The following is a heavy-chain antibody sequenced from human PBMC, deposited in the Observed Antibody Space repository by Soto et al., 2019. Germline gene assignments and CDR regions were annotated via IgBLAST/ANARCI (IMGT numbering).Heavy chain of an antibody. J-gene: IGHJ6*02. D-gene: IGHD5-18*01. CDR1: GFAFSSYD. Sequence: GGSLRLSCAASGFAFSSYDMSWVRQAPGKGLEWVSAISGSGDRTYYADSVRGRFTISRDNSKNTLYLQMNSLRAEDTAVYFCANRDTSMVTRYYYGMDVWGQGTTVTVSS. CDR2: ISGSGDRT. CDR3: ANRDTSMVTRYYYGMDV. V-gene: IGHV3-23*01.